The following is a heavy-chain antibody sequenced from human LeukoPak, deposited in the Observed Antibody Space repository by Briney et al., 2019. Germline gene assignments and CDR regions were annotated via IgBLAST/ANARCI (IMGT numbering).Heavy chain of an antibody. CDR2: ISGSGGDT. Sequence: GGSLRLSCAASGFTFNNYAMGWVRQAPGRGLEWVSDISGSGGDTYYGDSVKGRFTISRDNSKNTVFLQMNSLRAEDTAVYYCASGRRWLQPPEGFDYWGQGTLVTVSS. CDR3: ASGRRWLQPPEGFDY. J-gene: IGHJ4*02. D-gene: IGHD5-24*01. CDR1: GFTFNNYA. V-gene: IGHV3-23*01.